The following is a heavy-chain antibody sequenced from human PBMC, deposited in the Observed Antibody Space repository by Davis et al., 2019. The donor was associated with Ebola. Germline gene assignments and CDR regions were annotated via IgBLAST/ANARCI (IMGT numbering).Heavy chain of an antibody. CDR3: AREGKYRDESRTFDY. CDR1: GFTFSTYT. CDR2: ISSSAYYI. D-gene: IGHD2-2*01. V-gene: IGHV3-21*01. Sequence: GESLKISCAASGFTFSTYTMTWVRQAPGKGLEWVSSISSSAYYIYYADSLQGRFTISRNNSKNTLYLQMNSLRAEDTAVYYCAREGKYRDESRTFDYWGQGTLVTVSS. J-gene: IGHJ4*02.